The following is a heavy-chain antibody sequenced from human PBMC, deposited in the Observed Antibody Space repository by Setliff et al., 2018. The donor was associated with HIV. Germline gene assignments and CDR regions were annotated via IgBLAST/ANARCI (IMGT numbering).Heavy chain of an antibody. D-gene: IGHD2-8*01. Sequence: SETLSLTCTVSGASFIRSRYYWSWIRQPAGKGLEWIGHVYTTGSASYNPSLESRVTILEALSKNQFSLKLSSVTAADTAVYYCARKHLFNVFDYWGQGTLVTVSS. CDR2: VYTTGSA. J-gene: IGHJ4*02. CDR3: ARKHLFNVFDY. V-gene: IGHV4-61*10. CDR1: GASFIRSRYY.